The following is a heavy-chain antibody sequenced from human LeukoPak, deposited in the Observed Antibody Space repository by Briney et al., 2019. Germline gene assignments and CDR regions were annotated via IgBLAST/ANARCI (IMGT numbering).Heavy chain of an antibody. J-gene: IGHJ4*02. D-gene: IGHD3-22*01. CDR1: GFTFGDYA. CDR3: TRGPPPTMIVVPNRGVDFDY. V-gene: IGHV3-49*03. CDR2: IRSKAYGGTT. Sequence: GGSLRLSCTASGFTFGDYALSWFRQAPGKGLEWVVFIRSKAYGGTTEYVASVKGRFTISRDDSKSIAYLQMNSLKTEDTAVYYCTRGPPPTMIVVPNRGVDFDYWGQGTLVTVSS.